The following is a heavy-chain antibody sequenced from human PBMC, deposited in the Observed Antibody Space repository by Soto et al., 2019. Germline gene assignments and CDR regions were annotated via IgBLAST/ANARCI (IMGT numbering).Heavy chain of an antibody. V-gene: IGHV4-31*03. CDR3: AGDAPYGSGSYDY. Sequence: QVQLQESGPGLVKPSQTLSLTCTVSGGSISSGGYYWSWIRQHPGKGLEWIGYIYYSGSTYYNPYLKRRVTRSVDSYKNQCSLKLSSVDAADTAVYYCAGDAPYGSGSYDYWGQGTLVTVSS. CDR2: IYYSGST. D-gene: IGHD3-10*01. CDR1: GGSISSGGYY. J-gene: IGHJ4*02.